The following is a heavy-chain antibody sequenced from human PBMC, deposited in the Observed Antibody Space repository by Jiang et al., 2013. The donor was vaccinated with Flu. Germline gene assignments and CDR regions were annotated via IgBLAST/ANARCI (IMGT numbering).Heavy chain of an antibody. CDR1: GFTFSSYG. Sequence: QLLESGGGVVQPGRSLRLSCAASGFTFSSYGMHWVRQAPGKGLEWVAVISYDGSNKYYADSVKGRFTISRDNSKNTLYLQMNSLRAEDTAVYYCAKETRPARGYFDYWGQGTLVTVSS. CDR2: ISYDGSNK. D-gene: IGHD2-15*01. J-gene: IGHJ4*02. V-gene: IGHV3-30*18. CDR3: AKETRPARGYFDY.